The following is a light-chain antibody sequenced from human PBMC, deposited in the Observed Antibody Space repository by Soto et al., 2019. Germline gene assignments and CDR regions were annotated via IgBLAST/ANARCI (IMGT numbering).Light chain of an antibody. CDR3: QQRSNWQT. J-gene: IGKJ4*01. CDR1: QSVSSY. V-gene: IGKV3-11*01. Sequence: EIVLTQSPATLSLSPGERATLSCRASQSVSSYLAWYQQNPGQAPRLLIYDASNRATGIPARFSGSGSGTDFTLTISSLEPEDFAVYYCQQRSNWQTFGGGTKVEIK. CDR2: DAS.